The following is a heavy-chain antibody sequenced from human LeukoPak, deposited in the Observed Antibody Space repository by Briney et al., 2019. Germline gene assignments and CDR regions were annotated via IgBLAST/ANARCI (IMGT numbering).Heavy chain of an antibody. CDR1: GFTFSTFA. J-gene: IGHJ4*02. CDR3: AKDLYYYDSSGYLFDY. V-gene: IGHV3-30*18. D-gene: IGHD3-22*01. CDR2: ISYDGSIK. Sequence: GGSLRLSCAASGFTFSTFAMHWVRQAPGKGLEWVAIISYDGSIKYYTDSVKGRFTISRDNSKNTLYLQMNSLRAEDTAVYYCAKDLYYYDSSGYLFDYWGQGTLVTVSS.